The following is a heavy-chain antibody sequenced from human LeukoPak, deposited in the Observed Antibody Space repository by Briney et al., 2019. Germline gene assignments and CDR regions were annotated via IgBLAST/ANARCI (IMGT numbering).Heavy chain of an antibody. CDR2: IWFDGSNK. V-gene: IGHV3-33*01. CDR3: VRDPSGSGFAFDS. J-gene: IGHJ4*02. D-gene: IGHD1-1*01. Sequence: GRSLRLSCAASGFIFSNDAMHWVRQAPGKGLEWVAFIWFDGSNKHYADSVKGRFTISRDNSEDTLYLQMNSLRAEDTAVYYCVRDPSGSGFAFDSWGQGALVTVSS. CDR1: GFIFSNDA.